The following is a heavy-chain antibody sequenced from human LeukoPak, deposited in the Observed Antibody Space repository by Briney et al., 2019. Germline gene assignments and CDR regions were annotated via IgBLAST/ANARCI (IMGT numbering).Heavy chain of an antibody. D-gene: IGHD2-15*01. J-gene: IGHJ4*02. CDR3: ARLEAVCSGGSCCYYFDY. CDR2: IYPGDSDT. Sequence: GESLQISCKGSGYSFTSYWIGWVRQMPGKGLEWMGIIYPGDSDTRYSPSFQGQVAISADKSISTAYLQWSSLRASDTAMYYCARLEAVCSGGSCCYYFDYWGQGTLVTVSS. V-gene: IGHV5-51*01. CDR1: GYSFTSYW.